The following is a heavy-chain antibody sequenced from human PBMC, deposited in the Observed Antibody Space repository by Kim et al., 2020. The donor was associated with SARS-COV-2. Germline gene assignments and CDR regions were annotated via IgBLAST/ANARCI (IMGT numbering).Heavy chain of an antibody. Sequence: GESLKISCKASGYRFTSDWIGWVRQMPGKGLEWMGIIYPADSDTKYSPSLQGRVTISVDKAISTAYLEWTTLKASDTAVYFCARAATGIGYFDHWGQVT. CDR2: IYPADSDT. V-gene: IGHV5-51*06. CDR3: ARAATGIGYFDH. J-gene: IGHJ4*02. CDR1: GYRFTSDW. D-gene: IGHD6-13*01.